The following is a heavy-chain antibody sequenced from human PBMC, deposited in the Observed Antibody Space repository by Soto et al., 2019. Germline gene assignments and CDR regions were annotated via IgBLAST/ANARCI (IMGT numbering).Heavy chain of an antibody. CDR2: IWYDGSNK. D-gene: IGHD3-10*01. CDR3: ARDQFTMVRGVTY. CDR1: GFTFSSYG. J-gene: IGHJ4*02. V-gene: IGHV3-33*01. Sequence: GGSLRLSCAASGFTFSSYGMHWVRQAPGKGLEWVAVIWYDGSNKYYADSVKGQFTISRDNSKNTLYLQMNSMRAEDTAVYYCARDQFTMVRGVTYWGQGTLVTVSS.